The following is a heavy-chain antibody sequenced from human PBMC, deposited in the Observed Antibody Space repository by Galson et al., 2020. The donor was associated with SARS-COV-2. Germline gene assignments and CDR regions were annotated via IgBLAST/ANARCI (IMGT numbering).Heavy chain of an antibody. V-gene: IGHV3-49*04. CDR2: IRSKAYGGTT. J-gene: IGHJ6*02. D-gene: IGHD3-9*01. Sequence: GGSLRLSCTASGFTFGDYAISWVRQAPGKGLEWVGFIRSKAYGGTTEYAASVKGRFTISIDDSKSIAYLQMNSLKTEDTAVYYCTRDFSRFDWLGYYYYGMDVWGQGTTVTVSS. CDR3: TRDFSRFDWLGYYYYGMDV. CDR1: GFTFGDYA.